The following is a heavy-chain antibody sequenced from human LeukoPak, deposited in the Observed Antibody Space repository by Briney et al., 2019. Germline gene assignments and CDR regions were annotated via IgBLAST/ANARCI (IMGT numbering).Heavy chain of an antibody. CDR2: IYGGGST. J-gene: IGHJ4*02. Sequence: PGGSLRLSCAASGFTVSNNYMGWVRQAPGKGLEWVSIIYGGGSTYYADSLKGRFTISRDNSKNTLYLQMNSLRAEDTAVYYCARVEWRFRGFDYWGQGTLVTVPS. CDR3: ARVEWRFRGFDY. V-gene: IGHV3-66*01. D-gene: IGHD3-3*01. CDR1: GFTVSNNY.